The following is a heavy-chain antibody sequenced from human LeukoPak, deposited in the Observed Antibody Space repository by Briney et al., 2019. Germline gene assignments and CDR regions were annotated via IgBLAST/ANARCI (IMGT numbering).Heavy chain of an antibody. CDR1: GYTFTNYW. CDR2: IYPGDSDT. V-gene: IGHV5-51*01. D-gene: IGHD3-9*01. CDR3: ARARRGLKYYDILTPRKNYYYYYYMDV. Sequence: GESLKISCKGSGYTFTNYWIGWVRQMPGKGLEWMGIIYPGDSDTRYSPSFQGQVTISADKSISTAYLQWSSLKASDTAMYYCARARRGLKYYDILTPRKNYYYYYYMDVWGKGTTVTISS. J-gene: IGHJ6*03.